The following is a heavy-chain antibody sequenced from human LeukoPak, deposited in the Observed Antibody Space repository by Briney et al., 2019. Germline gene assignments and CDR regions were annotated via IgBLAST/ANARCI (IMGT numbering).Heavy chain of an antibody. CDR1: GFTFSSYA. D-gene: IGHD3-22*01. Sequence: GGSLRLSCAASGFTFSSYAMSWVRQAPGKGLEWVANIKQDGSEKYYVDSVKGRFTISRDNAKNSLYLQMNSLRAEDTAVYYCAREVERYYYDSSGYYDWFDPWGQGTLVTVSS. J-gene: IGHJ5*02. CDR3: AREVERYYYDSSGYYDWFDP. CDR2: IKQDGSEK. V-gene: IGHV3-7*01.